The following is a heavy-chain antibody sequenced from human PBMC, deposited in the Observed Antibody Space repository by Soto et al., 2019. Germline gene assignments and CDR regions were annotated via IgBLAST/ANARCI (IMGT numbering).Heavy chain of an antibody. D-gene: IGHD3-10*01. V-gene: IGHV3-66*01. CDR3: ARDGVASGSYWLDP. J-gene: IGHJ5*02. Sequence: PGGSLRLSCAASGFTVSTNYMSWVRQAPGKGLEWVSVIYSAGSTYYADSVKGRFTISRDNSRTMLYLQMNSLRAEDTAVYYCARDGVASGSYWLDPWGQGTLVTVAS. CDR2: IYSAGST. CDR1: GFTVSTNY.